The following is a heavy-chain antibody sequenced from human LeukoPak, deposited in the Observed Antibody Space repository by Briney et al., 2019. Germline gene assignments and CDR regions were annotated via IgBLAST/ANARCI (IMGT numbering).Heavy chain of an antibody. V-gene: IGHV3-23*01. CDR1: GFTFSNYA. D-gene: IGHD3-3*01. CDR3: AMGATSWSGYSFPKIFPH. CDR2: ISGSGSSI. J-gene: IGHJ1*01. Sequence: GGSLRLSCAASGFTFSNYAVNWIRQAPGKGLKWVSVISGSGSSIYYTDSVKGRFTISRDNSKNTLYLQMNSLRAEDTAVYYCAMGATSWSGYSFPKIFPHWGRGTLVTVSS.